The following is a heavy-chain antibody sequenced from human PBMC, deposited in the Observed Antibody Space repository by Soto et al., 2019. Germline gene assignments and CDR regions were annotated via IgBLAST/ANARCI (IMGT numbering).Heavy chain of an antibody. J-gene: IGHJ5*02. V-gene: IGHV1-46*01. D-gene: IGHD2-15*01. CDR2: INPSGGST. Sequence: GASVKVSCKASGYTFTSYYMHWVRQAPGQGLEWIGIINPSGGSTSYAQKFQGRVTMTRDTSTSTVYMELSSLRSEDTAVYYCARGAFVVVALTWWFDPWGQGTLVTVSS. CDR1: GYTFTSYY. CDR3: ARGAFVVVALTWWFDP.